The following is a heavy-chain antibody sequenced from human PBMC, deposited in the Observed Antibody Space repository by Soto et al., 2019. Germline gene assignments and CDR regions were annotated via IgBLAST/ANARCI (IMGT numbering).Heavy chain of an antibody. Sequence: QVQLVESGGGVVQPGKSLRLSCAASGFTFNIYGMQWVRQAPGKGLEWVAVISYDGSKEYYGDSVKGRFTISRDNSKNTLYLQRNSLRSEDTAVYYCAKVTDSSCWYHYYYGIDVWGQGTTVTISS. V-gene: IGHV3-30*18. CDR3: AKVTDSSCWYHYYYGIDV. CDR1: GFTFNIYG. J-gene: IGHJ6*02. D-gene: IGHD6-19*01. CDR2: ISYDGSKE.